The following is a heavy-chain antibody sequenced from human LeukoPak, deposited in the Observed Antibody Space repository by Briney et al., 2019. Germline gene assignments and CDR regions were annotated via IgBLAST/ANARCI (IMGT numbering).Heavy chain of an antibody. J-gene: IGHJ4*02. Sequence: SETLSLTCAVHGGSFSGYYWSWIRQPPGKGLEWIGEINHSGSTNYNPSLKSRVTISVDTSKNQFSLKLSSVTAADTAVYYCARDSRVVRSFDYWGQGTLVTVSS. D-gene: IGHD3-3*01. V-gene: IGHV4-34*01. CDR1: GGSFSGYY. CDR2: INHSGST. CDR3: ARDSRVVRSFDY.